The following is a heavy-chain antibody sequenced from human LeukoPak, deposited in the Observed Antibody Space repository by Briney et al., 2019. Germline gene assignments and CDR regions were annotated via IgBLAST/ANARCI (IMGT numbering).Heavy chain of an antibody. D-gene: IGHD1-14*01. Sequence: GGSLRLSCAASGFTFDTYGMHWVRQAPGKGLEWVSYISSSGSTIYYADSVQGRFTISRDNSKNTLYLEMNSLSPDDTAVYYCARGVEPLAANTLAYWGQGTLVTVSS. J-gene: IGHJ4*02. CDR3: ARGVEPLAANTLAY. CDR1: GFTFDTYG. CDR2: ISSSGSTI. V-gene: IGHV3-48*01.